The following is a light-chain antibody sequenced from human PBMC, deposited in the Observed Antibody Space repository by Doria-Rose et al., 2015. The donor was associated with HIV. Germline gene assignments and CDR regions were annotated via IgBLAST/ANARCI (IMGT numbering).Light chain of an antibody. CDR2: DGS. Sequence: EIVLAQSPGTLSLSPGERATLSCRASQSFSSTYLAWYQQKPRQAPSLLIYDGSTRATGIPDRFSASGSGTDFTLTINRQEPEDFALYYCHQYGTSWTFGQGTKVEI. CDR3: HQYGTSWT. J-gene: IGKJ1*01. V-gene: IGKV3-20*01. CDR1: QSFSSTY.